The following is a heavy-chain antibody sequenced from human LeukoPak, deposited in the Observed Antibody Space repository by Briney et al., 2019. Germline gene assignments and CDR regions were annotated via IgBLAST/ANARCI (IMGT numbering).Heavy chain of an antibody. J-gene: IGHJ5*02. D-gene: IGHD6-6*01. CDR2: IYYSGST. CDR3: ARGVSSSSGVDWFDP. CDR1: GGSISSGGYY. V-gene: IGHV4-31*03. Sequence: KPSETLSLTCTVSGGSISSGGYYWSWIRQHPGKGLEWIGYIYYSGSTYYNPSLKSRVTISVDTSKNQFSLKLSSVTAADTAVYYCARGVSSSSGVDWFDPWGQGTLVTVSS.